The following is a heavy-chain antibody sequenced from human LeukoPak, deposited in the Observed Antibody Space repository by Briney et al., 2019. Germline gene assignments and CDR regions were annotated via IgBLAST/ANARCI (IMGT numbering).Heavy chain of an antibody. D-gene: IGHD5-18*01. J-gene: IGHJ4*02. CDR1: GGSFSGYY. Sequence: SETLSLTCAVYGGSFSGYYWSWIRQPPGKVLEWIGEINHSGSTNYNPSLKSRVTISVDTSKNQLSLKLSSVTAADTAVYYCARQGEYSYGSFDSWGQGTLVTVSS. CDR3: ARQGEYSYGSFDS. V-gene: IGHV4-34*01. CDR2: INHSGST.